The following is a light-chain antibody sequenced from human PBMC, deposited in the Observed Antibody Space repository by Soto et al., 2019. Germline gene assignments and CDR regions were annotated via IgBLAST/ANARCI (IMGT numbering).Light chain of an antibody. CDR2: TAS. J-gene: IGKJ4*01. CDR1: QGVNSY. V-gene: IGKV1-9*01. Sequence: DIQLTQSPSFLSASVGDRVTVTCRASQGVNSYLAWYQQKPGKAPQLLIYTASTLQSGVPSRFSGSGSGTEFTLTITSLQPEDFAAYYCHQLYTYPLTFGGGTKVEIK. CDR3: HQLYTYPLT.